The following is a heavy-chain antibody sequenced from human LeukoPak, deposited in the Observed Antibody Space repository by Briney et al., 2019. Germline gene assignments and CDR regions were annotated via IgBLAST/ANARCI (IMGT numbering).Heavy chain of an antibody. J-gene: IGHJ4*02. CDR1: GFTFNNAW. CDR2: ISSSSSTI. D-gene: IGHD3-10*01. Sequence: GGSLRLSCAASGFTFNNAWMSWVRQAPGKGLEWVSYISSSSSTIYYADSVKGRFTISRDNAKNSLYLQMNSLGDEDTAVYYCARDTEPPYGSGTNWGQGTLVTVSS. CDR3: ARDTEPPYGSGTN. V-gene: IGHV3-48*02.